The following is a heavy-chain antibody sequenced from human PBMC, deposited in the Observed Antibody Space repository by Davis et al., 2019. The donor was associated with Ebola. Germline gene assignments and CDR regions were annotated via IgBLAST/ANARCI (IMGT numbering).Heavy chain of an antibody. J-gene: IGHJ6*03. V-gene: IGHV4-4*07. Sequence: PSETLSLTCTVSGGSISGYYWNWIRRPAGKGLEWIGRFQTTGSTKYNPSLKSRVTISVDTSKDQFSLKLSSVTAADTAVYYCARGSISGTRDYFYYFIDVWGKGTTVTVSS. CDR3: ARGSISGTRDYFYYFIDV. D-gene: IGHD1-7*01. CDR2: FQTTGST. CDR1: GGSISGYY.